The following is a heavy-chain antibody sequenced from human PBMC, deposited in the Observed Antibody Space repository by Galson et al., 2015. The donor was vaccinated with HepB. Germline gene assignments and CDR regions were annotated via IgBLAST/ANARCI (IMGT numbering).Heavy chain of an antibody. CDR2: IDWDDDK. CDR3: AQMNSSGWYEYYFDY. V-gene: IGHV2-70*11. D-gene: IGHD6-19*01. J-gene: IGHJ4*02. Sequence: PALVKPTQTLTLTCTFSGFSLSTSGMCVSWIRQPPGKALEWLARIDWDDDKYYSTSLKTRLTISKDTSKNQVVLTMTNMDPVDTATYYCAQMNSSGWYEYYFDYWGQGTLVTVSS. CDR1: GFSLSTSGMC.